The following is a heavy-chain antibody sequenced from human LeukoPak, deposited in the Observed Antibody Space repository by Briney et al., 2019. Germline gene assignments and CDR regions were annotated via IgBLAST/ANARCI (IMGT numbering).Heavy chain of an antibody. CDR2: IYTGGNT. CDR3: ARGDDSGYYDYFDY. Sequence: GGSLRLSCAASGFTVDSNYLSWVRQAPGKGLEWVSTIYTGGNTYYAASVEGRFTISRDFSKNTVFLHMNSLRAEDTAMYYCARGDDSGYYDYFDYWGQEPWSPSPQ. V-gene: IGHV3-53*01. D-gene: IGHD3-22*01. J-gene: IGHJ4*01. CDR1: GFTVDSNY.